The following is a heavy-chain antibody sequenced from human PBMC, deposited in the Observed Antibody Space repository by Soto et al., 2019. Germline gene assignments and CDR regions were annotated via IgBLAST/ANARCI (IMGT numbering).Heavy chain of an antibody. CDR3: ARARYYYDSSGYYRGFWFDP. J-gene: IGHJ5*02. D-gene: IGHD3-22*01. CDR1: GGSVSSTNW. V-gene: IGHV4-4*02. Sequence: SETLSLTCAVSGGSVSSTNWWSWVRQSPGKGLEWIGDIYHIGSTYYNPSLKSRVTISVDTSKNQFSLKLSSVTAADTAVYYCARARYYYDSSGYYRGFWFDPWGQGTLVTVS. CDR2: IYHIGST.